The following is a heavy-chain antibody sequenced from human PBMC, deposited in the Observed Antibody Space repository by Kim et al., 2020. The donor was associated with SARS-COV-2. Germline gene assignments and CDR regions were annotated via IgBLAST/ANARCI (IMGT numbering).Heavy chain of an antibody. Sequence: VDSVKGRFTISRDHAKNSLYLQMNSLRAEDSAVYYCARAVVVVASPFFDYWGQGTLVTVSS. J-gene: IGHJ4*02. V-gene: IGHV3-7*01. D-gene: IGHD2-15*01. CDR3: ARAVVVVASPFFDY.